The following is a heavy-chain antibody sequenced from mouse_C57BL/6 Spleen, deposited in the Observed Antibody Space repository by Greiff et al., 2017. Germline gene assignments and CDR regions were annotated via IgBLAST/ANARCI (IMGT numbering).Heavy chain of an antibody. J-gene: IGHJ2*01. CDR2: IYPGDGDT. CDR1: GYAFSSSW. CDR3: ARGVVTYFDY. D-gene: IGHD2-5*01. Sequence: VQLQQSGPELVRPGASVKISCKASGYAFSSSWMNWVKQRTGKGLEWIGRIYPGDGDTNYNGKFKGKATLTADKSSSTAYMQLSILTSEDSAVYFCARGVVTYFDYWGQGTTLTVSS. V-gene: IGHV1-82*01.